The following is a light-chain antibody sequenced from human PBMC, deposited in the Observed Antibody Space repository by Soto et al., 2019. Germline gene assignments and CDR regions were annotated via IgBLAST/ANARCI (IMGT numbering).Light chain of an antibody. CDR3: QQYGGSPWT. CDR2: GAS. CDR1: QSVADSN. Sequence: EIVLTQSPGTLSLSSGEGATLSCRASQSVADSNLAWYQHKPGQPPRLLIYGASSRATGIPDRFSGSGSGTDFTLTINRLEPEDFAVYYCQQYGGSPWTFGQGTKVEIK. V-gene: IGKV3-20*01. J-gene: IGKJ1*01.